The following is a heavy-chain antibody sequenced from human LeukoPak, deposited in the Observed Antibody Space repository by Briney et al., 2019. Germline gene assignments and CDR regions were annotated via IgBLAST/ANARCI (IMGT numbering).Heavy chain of an antibody. D-gene: IGHD3-22*01. J-gene: IGHJ4*02. CDR2: IYYSGST. V-gene: IGHV4-59*01. Sequence: SETLSLTCTVSGGSISSYYWSWIRQPPGKGLEWIGYIYYSGSTNYNPSLKSRVTISVDTSKNQFSLKLSSVTAADTAVYYCAREFSDSSGYYYFDYRGQGTLVTVSS. CDR3: AREFSDSSGYYYFDY. CDR1: GGSISSYY.